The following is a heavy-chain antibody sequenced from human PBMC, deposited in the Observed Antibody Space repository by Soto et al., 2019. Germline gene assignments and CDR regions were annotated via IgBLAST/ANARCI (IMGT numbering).Heavy chain of an antibody. Sequence: VKVSCKASGGTFSSYTSSWVRQSPGQGLEWMGRIIPILGIANYAQKFQGRSTITAGKSTSTAYMELSSMRSEATAVYYCARLGLQNRSGWSEFDYWGQGTLVTVSS. CDR2: IIPILGIA. CDR1: GGTFSSYT. D-gene: IGHD6-19*01. CDR3: ARLGLQNRSGWSEFDY. V-gene: IGHV1-69*02. J-gene: IGHJ4*02.